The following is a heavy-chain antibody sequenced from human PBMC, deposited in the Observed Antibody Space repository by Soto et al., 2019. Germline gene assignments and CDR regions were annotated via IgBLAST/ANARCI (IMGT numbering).Heavy chain of an antibody. CDR1: GGTLSDHG. V-gene: IGHV1-69*06. J-gene: IGHJ3*02. D-gene: IGHD3-10*01. CDR2: TIPVFNTA. CDR3: ARGVYGSGNYYTGPSAFDI. Sequence: QVQLEQSGAEVKKPGSSVKVSSKASGGTLSDHGVAWLRQAPGQGLEWMGGTIPVFNTAKYAQKFQGRVTVTADKFTNIAYMELSSLRSEDTPFYFCARGVYGSGNYYTGPSAFDIWGQGTMVIVSS.